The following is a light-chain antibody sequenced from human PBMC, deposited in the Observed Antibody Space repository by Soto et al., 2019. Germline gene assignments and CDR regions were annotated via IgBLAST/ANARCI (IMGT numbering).Light chain of an antibody. CDR2: SAS. V-gene: IGKV3-15*01. CDR1: QSISTK. J-gene: IGKJ4*01. CDR3: QEYNDWRPIT. Sequence: IVMTQSPATLSVSPGGRATLSCRASQSISTKLAWYQQRPGQAPRLLIYSASTRAPGIPVRFSGSGSGTDFTLTITSLQSEDFAVYYCQEYNDWRPITFGGGTKVEIK.